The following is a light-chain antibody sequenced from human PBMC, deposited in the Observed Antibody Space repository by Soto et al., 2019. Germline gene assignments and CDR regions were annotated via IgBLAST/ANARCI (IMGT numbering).Light chain of an antibody. CDR3: QQRSDWPPT. J-gene: IGKJ5*01. CDR2: DAS. V-gene: IGKV3-11*01. Sequence: EIVLTQSPATLSLSPGESATISCRATESISTDLAWYQQKPGQAPRLVIFDASKRATGIPARFSGSGSGTDFTLTISSLEPEDFAVYFCQQRSDWPPTFGQGTRLEI. CDR1: ESISTD.